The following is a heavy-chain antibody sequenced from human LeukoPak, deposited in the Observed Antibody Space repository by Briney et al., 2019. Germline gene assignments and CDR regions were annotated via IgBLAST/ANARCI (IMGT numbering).Heavy chain of an antibody. V-gene: IGHV3-33*01. CDR3: ARENWDYGSGSYYPPDY. CDR1: GFTFSSYG. CDR2: IWYDGSNK. J-gene: IGHJ4*02. D-gene: IGHD3-10*01. Sequence: PGGSLRLSCAASGFTFSSYGMHWVRQAPGKGLEWVAVIWYDGSNKYYADSVKGRFTISRDNSKNTLYLQMNSLTAEDTAVYYCARENWDYGSGSYYPPDYWGQGALVTVSS.